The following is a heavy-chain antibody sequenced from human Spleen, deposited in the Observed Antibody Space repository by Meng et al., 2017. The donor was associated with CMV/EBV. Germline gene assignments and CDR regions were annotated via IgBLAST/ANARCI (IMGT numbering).Heavy chain of an antibody. D-gene: IGHD3-3*01. Sequence: GGSLRLSCAASGFTFSDAWMSWVRQAPGKGLEWLGRIKTKTDGGTTDYAAPVKGRFTISRDDSNKKLYLQMNSLKTDDTAVYYCTIRATAIFGVVIFEYWGQGTLVTVSS. V-gene: IGHV3-15*01. CDR3: TIRATAIFGVVIFEY. CDR2: IKTKTDGGTT. J-gene: IGHJ4*02. CDR1: GFTFSDAW.